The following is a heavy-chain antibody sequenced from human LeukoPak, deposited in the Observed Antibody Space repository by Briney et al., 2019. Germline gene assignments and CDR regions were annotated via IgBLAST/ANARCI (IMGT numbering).Heavy chain of an antibody. D-gene: IGHD3-10*01. V-gene: IGHV3-33*01. Sequence: PGRSLRLSCAASGFTFSSYGMHWVRQAPGKGLEWVAVIWYDGSKKYYLDSVKGRFTISRDNAKNSLYLQMNSLRDEDTAVYYCARAQTYYGSGSYLYWGQGTLVTVSS. CDR3: ARAQTYYGSGSYLY. CDR1: GFTFSSYG. J-gene: IGHJ4*02. CDR2: IWYDGSKK.